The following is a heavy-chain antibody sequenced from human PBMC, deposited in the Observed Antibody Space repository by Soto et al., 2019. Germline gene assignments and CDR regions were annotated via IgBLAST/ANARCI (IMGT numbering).Heavy chain of an antibody. Sequence: GSLRLSCAASGFTFSTYSMNWVRQAPGKGLEWVSSISSSGTYIHYADSLKGRFTISRDNAKNSLYLQMIGLRAEDTAVYYCARDPSDCSSTSCWGYYALDVWGQGTTVTVSS. V-gene: IGHV3-21*01. J-gene: IGHJ6*02. CDR1: GFTFSTYS. D-gene: IGHD2-2*01. CDR2: ISSSGTYI. CDR3: ARDPSDCSSTSCWGYYALDV.